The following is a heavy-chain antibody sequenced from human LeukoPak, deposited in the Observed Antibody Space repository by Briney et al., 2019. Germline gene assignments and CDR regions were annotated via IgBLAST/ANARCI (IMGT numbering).Heavy chain of an antibody. CDR1: GDSISSSSYY. CDR2: IYTSGST. D-gene: IGHD1-7*01. CDR3: ARDSEAELPYYYFDY. J-gene: IGHJ4*02. V-gene: IGHV4-61*02. Sequence: SETLSLTCTVSGDSISSSSYYWSWIRQPAGKGLEWIGRIYTSGSTNYNPSLKSRVTISVDTSKNQFSLKLSSVTAADTAVYYCARDSEAELPYYYFDYWGQGTLVTVSS.